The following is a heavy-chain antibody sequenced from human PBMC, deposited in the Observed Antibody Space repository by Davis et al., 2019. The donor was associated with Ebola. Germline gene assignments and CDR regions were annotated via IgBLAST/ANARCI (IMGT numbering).Heavy chain of an antibody. CDR2: ISGSGGRT. CDR1: GFIFSNYA. J-gene: IGHJ4*02. V-gene: IGHV3-23*01. D-gene: IGHD3-3*01. CDR3: VRFWSGSN. Sequence: PGGSLRLSCAASGFIFSNYAMSWVRQAPGKGLEWVSAISGSGGRTYYADSVKGRFTISRDNSKNTLYLQMSSLRAEDTAVYYCVRFWSGSNWGQGTLVTVSS.